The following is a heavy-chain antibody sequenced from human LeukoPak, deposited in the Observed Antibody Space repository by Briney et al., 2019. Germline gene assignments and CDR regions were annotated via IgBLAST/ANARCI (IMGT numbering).Heavy chain of an antibody. J-gene: IGHJ4*02. CDR1: GFTFSSYG. CDR2: IWYDGSNK. D-gene: IGHD1-1*01. V-gene: IGHV3-33*01. Sequence: GGSLRLSCAASGFTFSSYGMHWVRQAPGKGLEWVAVIWYDGSNKYYADSVRGRFTISRDNSKNTLYLQMNSLRAEDTAVYYCSRDGSNWNSDYWGQGTLVSVSS. CDR3: SRDGSNWNSDY.